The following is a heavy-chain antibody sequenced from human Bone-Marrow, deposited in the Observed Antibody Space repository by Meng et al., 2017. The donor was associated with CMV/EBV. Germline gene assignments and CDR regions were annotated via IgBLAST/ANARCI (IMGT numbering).Heavy chain of an antibody. V-gene: IGHV3-74*01. Sequence: CVASGFTFSSYWMHWVRQAPGKGLAWVARISRDGRSIGYADSVKGRFTISGDNAKNTLYLEMNSLRVEDTAVYYCAVADIVATIGTDYWGQGTLVTVSS. D-gene: IGHD5-12*01. J-gene: IGHJ4*02. CDR3: AVADIVATIGTDY. CDR1: GFTFSSYW. CDR2: ISRDGRSI.